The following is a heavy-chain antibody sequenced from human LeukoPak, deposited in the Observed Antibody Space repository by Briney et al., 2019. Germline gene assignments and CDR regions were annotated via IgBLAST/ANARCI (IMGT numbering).Heavy chain of an antibody. Sequence: PSETLSLTCAVYGGSFSGYYWSWIRQPPGKGLEWIGEINHSGSTNYNPSLKSRVTISVDTSKNQFSLKLSSVTAADTAVYYCARGPYYYDSSGEPYYFDYWGQGTLVTVSS. CDR2: INHSGST. CDR1: GGSFSGYY. V-gene: IGHV4-34*01. J-gene: IGHJ4*02. D-gene: IGHD3-22*01. CDR3: ARGPYYYDSSGEPYYFDY.